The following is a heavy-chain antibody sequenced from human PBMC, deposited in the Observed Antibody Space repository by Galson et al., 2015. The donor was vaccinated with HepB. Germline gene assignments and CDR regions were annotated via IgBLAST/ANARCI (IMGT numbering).Heavy chain of an antibody. CDR3: ARDGTTMTIYAMDV. V-gene: IGHV3-7*01. J-gene: IGHJ6*02. CDR2: IKEDGSDK. D-gene: IGHD3-22*01. Sequence: LRLSCAASGFTFSSYWMSWVRQAPGKGLEWVANIKEDGSDKYYVDSVKGRFTISRDNAKNSLYLQMNSLRAEDTAVYYCARDGTTMTIYAMDVWDQGTTVTVSS. CDR1: GFTFSSYW.